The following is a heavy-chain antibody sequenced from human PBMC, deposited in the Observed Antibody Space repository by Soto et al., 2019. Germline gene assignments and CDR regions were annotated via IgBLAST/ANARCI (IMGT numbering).Heavy chain of an antibody. Sequence: QVQLQESGPGLVKPSGTLSLTCAVSSGSISSSNWWSWVRQPPGKGLEWIGEIYHSGSTNYNPSLKSRVTISVDKSKNQSSLKLSSVTAADPAVYYCARWGGAGYSSGSDAFDIWGQGTMVTVSS. CDR2: IYHSGST. V-gene: IGHV4-4*02. CDR3: ARWGGAGYSSGSDAFDI. J-gene: IGHJ3*02. D-gene: IGHD6-19*01. CDR1: SGSISSSNW.